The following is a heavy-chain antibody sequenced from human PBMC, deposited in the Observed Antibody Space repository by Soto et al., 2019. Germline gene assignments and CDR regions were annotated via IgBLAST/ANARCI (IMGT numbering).Heavy chain of an antibody. CDR3: ARGDYYDSSGPFSDAFDI. J-gene: IGHJ3*02. D-gene: IGHD3-22*01. CDR2: IKPDGSQK. CDR1: GFTFSSYW. Sequence: GVSLRLSCAASGFTFSSYWMXWVRQAPGKGLEWVANIKPDGSQKWYVDSVKGRFTISRDNAKKSLYLQMNSLRADDTAVYYCARGDYYDSSGPFSDAFDIWGQGTMVTVSS. V-gene: IGHV3-7*04.